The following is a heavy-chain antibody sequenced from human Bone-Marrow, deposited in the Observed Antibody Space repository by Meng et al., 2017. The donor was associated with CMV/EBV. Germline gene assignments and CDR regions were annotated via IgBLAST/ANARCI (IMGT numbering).Heavy chain of an antibody. Sequence: GGSLRLSCAASGFTFSSYGMHWVRQAPGKGLEWVAVIWYDGSNKYYADSVKGRFAISRDNSKNTLYLQMNSLRAEDTAVYYCAKVENVWGSYRSRGDYWGQGTLVTVSS. J-gene: IGHJ4*02. CDR3: AKVENVWGSYRSRGDY. CDR1: GFTFSSYG. D-gene: IGHD3-16*02. CDR2: IWYDGSNK. V-gene: IGHV3-30*02.